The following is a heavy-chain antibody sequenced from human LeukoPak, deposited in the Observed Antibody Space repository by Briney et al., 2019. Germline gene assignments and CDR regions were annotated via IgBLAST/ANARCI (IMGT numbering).Heavy chain of an antibody. CDR3: ARDSEVDTAMPNPNWFDP. D-gene: IGHD5-18*01. V-gene: IGHV1-69*13. CDR1: GGTFSSYA. Sequence: ASVKVSCKASGGTFSSYAISWVRQAPGQGLEWMGGIIPIFGTANYAQKFQGRVTITADESTSTAYRELSSLRFEDTAVYYCARDSEVDTAMPNPNWFDPWGQGTLVTVSS. CDR2: IIPIFGTA. J-gene: IGHJ5*02.